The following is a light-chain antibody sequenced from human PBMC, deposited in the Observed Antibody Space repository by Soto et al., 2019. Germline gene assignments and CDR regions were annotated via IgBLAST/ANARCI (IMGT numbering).Light chain of an antibody. V-gene: IGKV3-15*01. CDR2: DAS. J-gene: IGKJ1*01. CDR1: QTVSSN. Sequence: IVTTQCPAILYVSPGERATLSCRASQTVSSNLAWYQQKPGQAPRLLIYDASTRATGIPARFSGSGSGTEFTLTISNLQSEDFAVYYCQQYNEWPGAFGQGTEVDI. CDR3: QQYNEWPGA.